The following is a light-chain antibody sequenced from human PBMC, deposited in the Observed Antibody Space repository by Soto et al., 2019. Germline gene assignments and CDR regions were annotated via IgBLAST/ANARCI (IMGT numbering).Light chain of an antibody. CDR3: QQYRDSWT. J-gene: IGKJ1*01. CDR2: GAS. CDR1: HSISIS. Sequence: IVMTHSPATLSVSPGERVTLSFRAIHSISISLAWYQQRPGQPPRLLIYGASSRATGIPDRFSGSGSGTDFTLTISRLEPEDFAVYYCQQYRDSWTFGQGTKVDIK. V-gene: IGKV3-20*01.